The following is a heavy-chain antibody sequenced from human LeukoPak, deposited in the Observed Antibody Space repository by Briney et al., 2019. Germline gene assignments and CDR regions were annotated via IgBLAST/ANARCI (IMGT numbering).Heavy chain of an antibody. CDR2: ISSSDTYT. CDR1: GFTLSDYY. Sequence: GGSLRLSCAAAGFTLSDYYVSWIRQAPGKGLEWVSYISSSDTYTNYADSVKGRFTISRDNAKNSLYLQMNSLRAEDTAVYYCARGPYSSGSSADYWGQGTLVTVSS. CDR3: ARGPYSSGSSADY. J-gene: IGHJ4*02. D-gene: IGHD6-19*01. V-gene: IGHV3-11*06.